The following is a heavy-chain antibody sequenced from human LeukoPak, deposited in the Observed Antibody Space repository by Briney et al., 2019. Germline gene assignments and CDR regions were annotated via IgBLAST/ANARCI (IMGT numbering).Heavy chain of an antibody. CDR2: IRSKANSYAT. J-gene: IGHJ5*02. CDR1: GFTFSGSA. CDR3: TSPLASFSYPTGIAAAGSNHWFDP. D-gene: IGHD6-13*01. Sequence: GGSLRLSCAASGFTFSGSAMHWVRQASGKGLEWVGRIRSKANSYATAYAASVKGRFTISRDDSKNTAYLQMNSLKTEDTAVYYCTSPLASFSYPTGIAAAGSNHWFDPWGQGTLVTVSS. V-gene: IGHV3-73*01.